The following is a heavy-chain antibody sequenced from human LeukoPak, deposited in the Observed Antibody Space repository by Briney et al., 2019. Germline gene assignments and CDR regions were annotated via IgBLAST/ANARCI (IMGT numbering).Heavy chain of an antibody. V-gene: IGHV3-74*03. CDR1: GFTFRSYW. Sequence: GGSLRLSCAVSGFTFRSYWMHWVRQAPGKGLGWVSSIKSDGGSTKYADSVKGRFTISRDNPENTLYLQMNSLRVEDTAVYYCARISAMVRHYWGQGTLVTVSS. D-gene: IGHD3-10*01. CDR2: IKSDGGST. CDR3: ARISAMVRHY. J-gene: IGHJ4*02.